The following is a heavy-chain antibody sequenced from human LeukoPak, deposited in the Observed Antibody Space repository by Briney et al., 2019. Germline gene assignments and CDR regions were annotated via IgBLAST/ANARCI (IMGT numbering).Heavy chain of an antibody. CDR3: ARTHELSVDTAMVSYYYMDV. V-gene: IGHV4-39*01. D-gene: IGHD5-18*01. CDR1: GGSISSSTFY. Sequence: SETPSLTCTVSGGSISSSTFYWGWIRQPPGKGLEWVGNIFYTGTTYYNPSLKSRVTMSVDTSQNQFSLKLSSVTATDTAVYYCARTHELSVDTAMVSYYYMDVWGRGTTVTVSS. CDR2: IFYTGTT. J-gene: IGHJ6*03.